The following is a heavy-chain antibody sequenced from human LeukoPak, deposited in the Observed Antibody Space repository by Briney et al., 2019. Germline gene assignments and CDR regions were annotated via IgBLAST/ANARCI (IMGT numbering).Heavy chain of an antibody. D-gene: IGHD3-16*01. CDR3: ARNLGSQQFDY. CDR2: TNQDGSIK. CDR1: GFTFSSHW. Sequence: GGSLRLSCAASGFTFSSHWIDWVRQAPGKGLEWVANTNQDGSIKNFVDSVKGRFTLSRDNTKNSVYLEIKNMRAEDTAVYYCARNLGSQQFDYWGQGTLVTVSS. J-gene: IGHJ4*02. V-gene: IGHV3-7*01.